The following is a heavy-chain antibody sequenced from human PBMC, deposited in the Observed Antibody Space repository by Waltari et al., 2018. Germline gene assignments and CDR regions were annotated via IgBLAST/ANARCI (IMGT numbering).Heavy chain of an antibody. D-gene: IGHD6-19*01. CDR2: IYYSGST. CDR3: ARGHSSGWYGRWFDP. V-gene: IGHV4-59*01. J-gene: IGHJ5*02. CDR1: GGAISSYY. Sequence: QVQLQESGPGLVKPSETLSLTCTGSGGAISSYYWSWIRQTPGKGLEWIGYIYYSGSTNYNPSLKSRVTISVDTSKNQFSLKLSSVTAADTAVYYCARGHSSGWYGRWFDPWGQGTLVTVSS.